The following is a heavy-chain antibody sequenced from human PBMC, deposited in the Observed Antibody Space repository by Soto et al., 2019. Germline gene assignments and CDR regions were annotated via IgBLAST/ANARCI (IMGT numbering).Heavy chain of an antibody. V-gene: IGHV5-51*01. Sequence: PGESLKIACEASGYSFTSNWIGWVRQMPGKGLEWMGIINPADSDIKYSPSFQGQVTISADKSISTAYLQWSSLKASDTAMYYCARRSGGSYYYYGMDVWGQGTTVTVSS. CDR2: INPADSDI. D-gene: IGHD1-26*01. CDR3: ARRSGGSYYYYGMDV. J-gene: IGHJ6*02. CDR1: GYSFTSNW.